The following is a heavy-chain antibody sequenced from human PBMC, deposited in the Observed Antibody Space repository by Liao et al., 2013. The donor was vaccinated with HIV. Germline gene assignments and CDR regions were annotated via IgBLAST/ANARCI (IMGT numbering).Heavy chain of an antibody. Sequence: QVQLQESGPGLVKPSQTLSLTCTVSGGSISSGDYYWSWIRQPPGKGLEWIGYIYYSGSTYYNPSLKSRVTISVDTSKNQFSLKLSSVTAADTAVYYCARGGLGALLGGFPQRYWGQGTLVTVSS. CDR2: IYYSGST. CDR1: GGSISSGDYY. V-gene: IGHV4-30-4*08. J-gene: IGHJ4*02. CDR3: ARGGLGALLGGFPQRY. D-gene: IGHD2-15*01.